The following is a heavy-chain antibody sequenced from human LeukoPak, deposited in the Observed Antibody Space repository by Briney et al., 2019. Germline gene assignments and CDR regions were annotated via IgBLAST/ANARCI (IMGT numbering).Heavy chain of an antibody. CDR3: ARGVGYCSSTSCYGGEDY. CDR1: GYTFTSYA. J-gene: IGHJ4*02. D-gene: IGHD2-2*01. Sequence: ASVKVSCKASGYTFTSYAMHWVRQAPGQRLEWMGWINAGNGNTKYSQKFQGRVTITRDTSASTAYMEPSSLRSEDTAVYYCARGVGYCSSTSCYGGEDYWGQGTLVTVSS. V-gene: IGHV1-3*01. CDR2: INAGNGNT.